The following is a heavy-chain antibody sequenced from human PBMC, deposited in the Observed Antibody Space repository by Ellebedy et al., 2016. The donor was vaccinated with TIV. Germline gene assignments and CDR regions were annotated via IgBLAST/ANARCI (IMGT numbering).Heavy chain of an antibody. V-gene: IGHV3-7*01. D-gene: IGHD3-16*01. CDR2: IKQDGSVR. CDR1: GFTFNNHW. Sequence: GESLKIYCAASGFTFNNHWMSWVRQAPGQGLEWVANIKQDGSVRQYMESVKGRFTIYRDNAMNSLYLQMHSLRAVDKSVYYWARDMIGTRGYDAVDIWGQGTRVTVSS. J-gene: IGHJ3*02. CDR3: ARDMIGTRGYDAVDI.